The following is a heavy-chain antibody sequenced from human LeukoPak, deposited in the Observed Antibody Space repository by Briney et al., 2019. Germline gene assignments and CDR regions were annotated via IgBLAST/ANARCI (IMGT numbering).Heavy chain of an antibody. CDR2: ISADNGNT. D-gene: IGHD4-11*01. J-gene: IGHJ6*02. V-gene: IGHV1-18*01. CDR1: GYTFTSYG. CDR3: ARAPSDYSNYLFDYYGMDV. Sequence: ASVKVSCKASGYTFTSYGISWVRQATGQGLEWMGWISADNGNTNYAQKLQGRVTMTTDTSTSTAYMELRSLRSDDTAVYYCARAPSDYSNYLFDYYGMDVWGQGTTVTVSS.